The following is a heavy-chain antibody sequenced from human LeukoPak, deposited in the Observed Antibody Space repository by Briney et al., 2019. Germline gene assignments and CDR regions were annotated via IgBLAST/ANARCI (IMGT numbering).Heavy chain of an antibody. Sequence: RASETLSLTCAVYGGSFSGYYWSWIRQPPGKGLEWIGEINHSGSTNYNPSLKSRVTISVDTSKNQFSLKLSSVTAADTAVYYCARRNRSYRNWFDPWGQGTLVTVSS. J-gene: IGHJ5*02. CDR3: ARRNRSYRNWFDP. V-gene: IGHV4-34*01. CDR2: INHSGST. CDR1: GGSFSGYY. D-gene: IGHD3-10*01.